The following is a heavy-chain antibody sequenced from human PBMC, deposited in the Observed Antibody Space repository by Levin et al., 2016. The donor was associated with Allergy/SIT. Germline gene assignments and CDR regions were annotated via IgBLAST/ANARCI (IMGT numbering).Heavy chain of an antibody. V-gene: IGHV1-18*01. CDR2: ISAYNGNT. Sequence: WVRQAPGQGLEWMGWISAYNGNTNYAQKLQGRVTMTTDTSTSTAYMELRSLRSDDTAVYYCARKQAYYYYGMDVWGQGTTVTVSS. D-gene: IGHD1/OR15-1a*01. J-gene: IGHJ6*02. CDR3: ARKQAYYYYGMDV.